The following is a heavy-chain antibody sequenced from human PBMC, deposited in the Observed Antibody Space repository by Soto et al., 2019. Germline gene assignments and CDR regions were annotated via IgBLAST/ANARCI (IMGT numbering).Heavy chain of an antibody. CDR2: ISDRGDI. V-gene: IGHV4-59*08. J-gene: IGHJ5*02. Sequence: KPSETLSLTCTVSGISITSSYWNWFRQSPGKGLEWIGQISDRGDINYNPPLESRVAISTDTSKSQVSLTLTAVNAADTAVYFCARGRHWFGPWGQGTLVTVSS. CDR1: GISITSSY. CDR3: ARGRHWFGP.